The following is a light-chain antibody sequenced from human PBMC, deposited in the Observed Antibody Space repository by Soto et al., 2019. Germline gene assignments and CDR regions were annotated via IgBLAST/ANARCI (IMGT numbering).Light chain of an antibody. CDR3: SSYAGTNNVI. Sequence: QSALTQPPSAYGSPGQSVTISCAGSISDVGGYNHVSWYQQHPGKAPKLLIYEVTKRPSGVPARFSGSKSGNTASLTVSGLQGDDEADYYCSSYAGTNNVIFGGGTKVTVL. J-gene: IGLJ2*01. V-gene: IGLV2-8*01. CDR2: EVT. CDR1: ISDVGGYNH.